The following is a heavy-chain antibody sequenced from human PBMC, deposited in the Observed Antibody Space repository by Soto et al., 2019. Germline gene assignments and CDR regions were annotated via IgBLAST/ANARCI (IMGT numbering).Heavy chain of an antibody. CDR1: GFTVSSNY. J-gene: IGHJ4*02. V-gene: IGHV3-66*01. CDR2: IYSGGNT. D-gene: IGHD5-12*01. CDR3: ASVDQGY. Sequence: GGSLRLSCAASGFTVSSNYMTWVRQAPGKGLEWVSVIYSGGNTYYADSVKGRFTISRDNSKNTLSLQMNSLRAEDTAVYYCASVDQGYWGQGTLVTVSS.